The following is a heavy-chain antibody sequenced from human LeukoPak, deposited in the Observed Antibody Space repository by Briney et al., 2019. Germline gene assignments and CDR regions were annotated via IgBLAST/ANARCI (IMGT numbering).Heavy chain of an antibody. J-gene: IGHJ6*02. Sequence: SSETLSLTCTVSGGSISSYYWSWIRQPPGKGLEWIGYIYYSGSTNYNPSLKSRVIISVDTSKNQFSLKLSSVTAADTAVYYCARYGSGSYSFGMDVWGQGTTVPVSS. V-gene: IGHV4-59*08. CDR3: ARYGSGSYSFGMDV. CDR2: IYYSGST. D-gene: IGHD3-10*01. CDR1: GGSISSYY.